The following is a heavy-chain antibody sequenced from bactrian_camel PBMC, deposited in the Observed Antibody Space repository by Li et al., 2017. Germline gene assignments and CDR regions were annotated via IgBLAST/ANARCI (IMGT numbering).Heavy chain of an antibody. J-gene: IGHJ4*01. V-gene: IGHV3S1*01. Sequence: HVQLVESGGGSVQPGGSLRLSCLASGLAMDYYCLAWIRESPGAAREAVAAIDIDDTTNYAPSVKGRFTLSRDVAKNTLTLQMNSLKPEDAAMYYCAADPKVPPYDCSSASLWGSGYTTWGSGTQVTVEGTQVTVS. D-gene: IGHD3*01. CDR1: GLAMDYYC. CDR2: IDIDDTT.